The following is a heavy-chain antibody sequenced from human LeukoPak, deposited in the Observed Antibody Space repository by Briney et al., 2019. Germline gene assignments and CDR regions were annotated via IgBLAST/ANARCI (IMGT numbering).Heavy chain of an antibody. J-gene: IGHJ4*02. Sequence: GGSLTLSCEASGFTFSGNWMSWVRQAPGKGLEWVASINPEGSEKLYVDSVKSRFTISRDNTKNSLYLQMNSLGAEDTAMYYCAKLLGTATTYDSCGQGTRVTVSS. CDR2: INPEGSEK. CDR3: AKLLGTATTYDS. D-gene: IGHD5-24*01. V-gene: IGHV3-7*01. CDR1: GFTFSGNW.